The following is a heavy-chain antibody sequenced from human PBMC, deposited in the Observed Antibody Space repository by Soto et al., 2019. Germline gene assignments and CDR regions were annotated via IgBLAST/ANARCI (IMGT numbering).Heavy chain of an antibody. V-gene: IGHV3-21*06. CDR3: ARDLQMATIRGGDY. J-gene: IGHJ4*02. CDR2: ISSSTTHI. CDR1: GFTFNTYS. Sequence: TGGSLRLSCTASGFTFNTYSMNWVRQAPGRGLEWVSSISSSTTHILYADSVKGRFTISRDNDKNSLYLQMNSLRAEDTAVYYCARDLQMATIRGGDYWGQGTQVTVSS. D-gene: IGHD5-12*01.